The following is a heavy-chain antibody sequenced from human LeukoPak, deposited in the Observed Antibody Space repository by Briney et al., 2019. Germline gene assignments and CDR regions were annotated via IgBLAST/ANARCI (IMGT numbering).Heavy chain of an antibody. CDR2: INHSGRT. CDR3: ARDPRDSTPFDF. CDR1: GVSLNGYY. Sequence: SETLSLTCAVSGVSLNGYYWGWIRQTPGKGLEWIGEINHSGRTNYNPSLNGRLTISIDTSKNQFSLKLSSVTAADTAVYYCARDPRDSTPFDFWGQGTLVTVSS. V-gene: IGHV4-34*01. J-gene: IGHJ4*02. D-gene: IGHD2-15*01.